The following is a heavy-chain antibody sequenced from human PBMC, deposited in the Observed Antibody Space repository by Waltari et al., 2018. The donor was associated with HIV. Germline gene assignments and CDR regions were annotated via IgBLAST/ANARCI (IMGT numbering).Heavy chain of an antibody. J-gene: IGHJ6*02. Sequence: QVHLVESGGGVVQTGRSLRLSCAASGLPFSSYAIHWVRKAPGKGLAWGAVISNDGINKYYADSVRGRFTISRDNSENTLYLQMNSLRPEDTAVYYCARDQGYYYGSGSPLPPHAMDVWGQGTTVTVSS. CDR3: ARDQGYYYGSGSPLPPHAMDV. CDR1: GLPFSSYA. D-gene: IGHD3-10*01. CDR2: ISNDGINK. V-gene: IGHV3-30*04.